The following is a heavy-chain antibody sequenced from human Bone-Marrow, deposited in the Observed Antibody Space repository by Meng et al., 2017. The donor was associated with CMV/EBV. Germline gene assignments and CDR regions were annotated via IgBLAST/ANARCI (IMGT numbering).Heavy chain of an antibody. J-gene: IGHJ4*02. V-gene: IGHV3-30*02. CDR2: IHYDGSNK. CDR1: GFTFSSYG. D-gene: IGHD2-21*02. CDR3: AKDGDADWGFDY. Sequence: GESLKISCAASGFTFSSYGMHWVRQAPGKGLEWVAFIHYDGSNKYYADSVKGRFTISRDNSKNTLYVQMNSLRVEDTAVYYCAKDGDADWGFDYWGQGTRVTGSS.